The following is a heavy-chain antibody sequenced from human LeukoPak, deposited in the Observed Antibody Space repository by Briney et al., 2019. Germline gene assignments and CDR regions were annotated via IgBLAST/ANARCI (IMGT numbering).Heavy chain of an antibody. CDR2: ISSSSSTI. Sequence: GGSLRLSCAASGFTFSSYSMNWVRQAPGKGLEWVSYISSSSSTIYYADSVKGRFTISRDNAKNSLYLQMNSLRAEDTAVYYCARDYQTPDTAIRFVNWFDPWGQGTLVTVSS. D-gene: IGHD5-18*01. J-gene: IGHJ5*02. CDR1: GFTFSSYS. CDR3: ARDYQTPDTAIRFVNWFDP. V-gene: IGHV3-48*01.